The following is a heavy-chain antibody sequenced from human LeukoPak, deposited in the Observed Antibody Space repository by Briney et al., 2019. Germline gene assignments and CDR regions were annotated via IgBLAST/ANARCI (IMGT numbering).Heavy chain of an antibody. D-gene: IGHD3-10*01. CDR3: AREPYYYGSGSDLRPFDP. J-gene: IGHJ5*02. Sequence: GGSLRLSCAASGFTFSDYYMSWVRQAPGKGLEWVANIKQDGSEKYYVDSVKGRFTISRDNAKNSLYLQMNSLRAEDTAVYYCAREPYYYGSGSDLRPFDPWGQGTLVTVSS. CDR2: IKQDGSEK. CDR1: GFTFSDYY. V-gene: IGHV3-7*01.